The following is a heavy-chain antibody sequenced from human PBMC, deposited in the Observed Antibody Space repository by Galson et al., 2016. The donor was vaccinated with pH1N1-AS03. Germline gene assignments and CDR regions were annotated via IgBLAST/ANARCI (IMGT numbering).Heavy chain of an antibody. CDR3: AKYTIDWYEDY. V-gene: IGHV3-23*01. Sequence: SLRLSCAVSGCTFSTYAMTWVRQAPGRGLEWVSSISSTGSNTFYADSVMGRFTISRDNSKNTLYLQMNSLRAEDTAVFYCAKYTIDWYEDYWGQGTLVTVSS. D-gene: IGHD6-19*01. J-gene: IGHJ4*02. CDR1: GCTFSTYA. CDR2: ISSTGSNT.